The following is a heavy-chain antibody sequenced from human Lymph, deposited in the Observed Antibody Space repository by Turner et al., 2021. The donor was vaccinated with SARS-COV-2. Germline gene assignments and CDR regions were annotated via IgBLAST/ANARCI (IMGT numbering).Heavy chain of an antibody. D-gene: IGHD1-26*01. V-gene: IGHV3-33*01. Sequence: QVQLVESGGGVVQPGRSLRPSCAASGFTFSSYGIHWVRQAPGKGLEWVAVIWYDASNKYYADSVKGRFTISRDNSKNTVYLQMNSLRAEDTAVYYCARDGAVGATTGLDYWGQGTLVTVSS. J-gene: IGHJ4*02. CDR3: ARDGAVGATTGLDY. CDR2: IWYDASNK. CDR1: GFTFSSYG.